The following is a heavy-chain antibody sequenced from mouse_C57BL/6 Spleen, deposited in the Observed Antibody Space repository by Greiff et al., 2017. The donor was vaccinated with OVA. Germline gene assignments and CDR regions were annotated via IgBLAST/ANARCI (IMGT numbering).Heavy chain of an antibody. CDR2: IDPSDSYT. Sequence: QVQLQQPGAELVRPGTSVKLSCKASGYTFTSYWMHWVKQRPGQGLEWIGVIDPSDSYTNYNQKFKGKATLTVDTSSSTAYMQLSSLTSEDSAVYYCASDGGFAYWGQGTLVTVSA. CDR3: ASDGGFAY. V-gene: IGHV1-59*01. CDR1: GYTFTSYW. J-gene: IGHJ3*01.